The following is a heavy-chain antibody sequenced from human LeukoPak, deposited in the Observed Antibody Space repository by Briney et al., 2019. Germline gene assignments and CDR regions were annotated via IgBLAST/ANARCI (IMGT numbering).Heavy chain of an antibody. D-gene: IGHD6-13*01. V-gene: IGHV3-48*01. J-gene: IGHJ4*02. CDR3: ARDRNSSSWYGGY. CDR2: ISSSSSTI. CDR1: GFTFSSYS. Sequence: GGSLRLSCAASGFTFSSYSMNWVRQAPGKGLEWVSYISSSSSTIYYADSVEGRFTISRDNAKNSLYLQMNSLRAEDTAVYYCARDRNSSSWYGGYWGQGTLVTVSS.